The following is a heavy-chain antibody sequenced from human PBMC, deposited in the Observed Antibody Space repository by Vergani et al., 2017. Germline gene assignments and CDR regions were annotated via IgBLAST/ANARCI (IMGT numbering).Heavy chain of an antibody. Sequence: QLQLQESGSGLVKPSQTLSLTCAVSGGSISSGGYSWSWIRPPPGKGLEWIGYIDHSGSTYYNPSLKSRVTISVDRCKNQFSLKLSSVTAADTAVYYCARESGGGWPEVGHFDYWGQGTLVTVSS. CDR1: GGSISSGGYS. CDR3: ARESGGGWPEVGHFDY. V-gene: IGHV4-30-2*01. J-gene: IGHJ4*02. D-gene: IGHD2-15*01. CDR2: IDHSGST.